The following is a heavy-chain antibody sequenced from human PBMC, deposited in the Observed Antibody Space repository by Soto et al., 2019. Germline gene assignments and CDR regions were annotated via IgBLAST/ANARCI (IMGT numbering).Heavy chain of an antibody. CDR3: ARRDGYNPSYYYYGMDV. J-gene: IGHJ6*02. CDR1: GYTFTSYY. V-gene: IGHV1-46*01. D-gene: IGHD5-12*01. Sequence: ASVKVSCKASGYTFTSYYMHWVRQAPGQGLEWMGIINPSGGSTSYAQKFQGRVTMTRDTSISTAYLQWSSLKASDTAMYYCARRDGYNPSYYYYGMDVWGQGTTVTVSS. CDR2: INPSGGST.